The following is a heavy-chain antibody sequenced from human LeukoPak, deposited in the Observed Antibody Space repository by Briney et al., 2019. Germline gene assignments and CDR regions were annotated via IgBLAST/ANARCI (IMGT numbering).Heavy chain of an antibody. CDR2: IRYDGSNK. D-gene: IGHD2-2*02. V-gene: IGHV3-30*02. CDR1: GFTFSNYG. CDR3: AKVPAAIQTIDY. J-gene: IGHJ4*02. Sequence: GGSLRLSCAASGFTFSNYGMHWVRQAPGKGLEWVAFIRYDGSNKYYADSVKGRLTISRDNSKDTLYLQMNSLRAEDTAVYYCAKVPAAIQTIDYWGQGTLVTVSS.